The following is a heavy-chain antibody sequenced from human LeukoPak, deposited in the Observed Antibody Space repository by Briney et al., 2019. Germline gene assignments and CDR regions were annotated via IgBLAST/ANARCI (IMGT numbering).Heavy chain of an antibody. CDR3: ASSYYDILTGYYMPDY. D-gene: IGHD3-9*01. V-gene: IGHV4-4*02. Sequence: PSETLSLTCAVSGGSIISGNWWSWVRQSPGKGLEWIGEVFYTGSTNYNPSLKSRVTISVDKSKNQFSLKLSSVTAADTAVYYCASSYYDILTGYYMPDYWGQGTLVTVSS. J-gene: IGHJ4*02. CDR2: VFYTGST. CDR1: GGSIISGNW.